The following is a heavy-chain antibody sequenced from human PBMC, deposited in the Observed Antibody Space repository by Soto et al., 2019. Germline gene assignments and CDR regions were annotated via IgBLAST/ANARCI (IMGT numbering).Heavy chain of an antibody. J-gene: IGHJ6*02. CDR3: ARTVARDYYYKGVDV. D-gene: IGHD6-19*01. CDR1: GGSISSGDYY. CDR2: IYYSGST. Sequence: SETLSLTCTVSGGSISSGDYYWSWIRQPPGKGLERIGYIYYSGSTYYNPSLKSRIIISPDTSKNQFSLQLSSVTPEDTAVYYCARTVARDYYYKGVDVWGQGTTVTVSS. V-gene: IGHV4-30-4*01.